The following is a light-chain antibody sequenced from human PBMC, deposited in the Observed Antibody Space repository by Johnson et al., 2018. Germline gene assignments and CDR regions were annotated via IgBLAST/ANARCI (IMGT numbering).Light chain of an antibody. J-gene: IGLJ1*01. V-gene: IGLV1-51*02. CDR2: ENN. Sequence: QSVLTQPPSVSAAPGQKVTISCSGSSSNIGNNYVSWYQQLPGTAPKLLIYENNKRPSGFPDRFSGSTSGTSATLRITALQTGDEADYYCGTWDSSLSAGNVFGTGTKVTVL. CDR3: GTWDSSLSAGNV. CDR1: SSNIGNNY.